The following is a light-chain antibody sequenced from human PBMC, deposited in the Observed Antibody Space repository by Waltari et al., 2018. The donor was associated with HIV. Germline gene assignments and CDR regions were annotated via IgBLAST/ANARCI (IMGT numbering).Light chain of an antibody. CDR3: AAWDDRLKGVV. CDR1: SSNIGSSA. CDR2: NNK. V-gene: IGLV1-44*01. Sequence: QSVMTQPPSASGTPGQRVTISCSGGSSNIGSSAVNWYQQVPGTSPKLLIYNNKQLHTGVPDRFSGSKSCSSASLAISGRQSEDESDYYCAAWDDRLKGVVFGGGTKLTVL. J-gene: IGLJ2*01.